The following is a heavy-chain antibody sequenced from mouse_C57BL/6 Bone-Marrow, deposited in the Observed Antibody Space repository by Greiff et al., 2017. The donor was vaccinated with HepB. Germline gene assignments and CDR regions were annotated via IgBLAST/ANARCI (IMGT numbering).Heavy chain of an antibody. CDR1: GYSITSDY. Sequence: EVQLQESGPGLAKPSQTLSLTCSVTGYSITSDYWNWIRKFPGNKLEYMGYISYSGSTYYNPSLNSRISITRDTSKNQYYLQLNSVTTEDTATYYCARYPSITTVVATSGYFDVWGTGTTVTVSS. J-gene: IGHJ1*03. CDR2: ISYSGST. D-gene: IGHD1-1*01. V-gene: IGHV3-8*01. CDR3: ARYPSITTVVATSGYFDV.